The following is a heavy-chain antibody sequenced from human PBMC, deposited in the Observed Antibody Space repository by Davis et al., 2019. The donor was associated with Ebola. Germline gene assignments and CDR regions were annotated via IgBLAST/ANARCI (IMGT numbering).Heavy chain of an antibody. CDR3: ARVGLTKQHPTGMDV. J-gene: IGHJ6*02. Sequence: AASVKVSCKASGCTFSSYAISWVRQAPGQGLEWMGRIIPILGIANYAQKFQGRVTITADKSTSTAYMELSSLRSEDTAVYYCARVGLTKQHPTGMDVWGQGTTVTVSS. CDR1: GCTFSSYA. V-gene: IGHV1-69*04. D-gene: IGHD6-13*01. CDR2: IIPILGIA.